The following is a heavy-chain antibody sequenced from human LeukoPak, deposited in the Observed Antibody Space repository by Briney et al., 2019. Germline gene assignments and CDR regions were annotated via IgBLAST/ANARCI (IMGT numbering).Heavy chain of an antibody. V-gene: IGHV4-34*12. J-gene: IGHJ3*02. CDR3: ARQGRGGDAFDI. D-gene: IGHD3-10*01. CDR2: IIHSGGT. CDR1: GGSFSGYY. Sequence: SETLSLTGAVYGGSFSGYYWSWIRQSPGRGLDWIGEIIHSGGTNYNPSLKRRVSISLGTSTNQFSLKLTSATAADTAVYYCARQGRGGDAFDIWGRGTLVTVSS.